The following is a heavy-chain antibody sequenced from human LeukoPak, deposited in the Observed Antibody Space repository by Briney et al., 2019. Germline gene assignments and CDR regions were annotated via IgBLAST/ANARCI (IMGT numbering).Heavy chain of an antibody. CDR2: INPNSGGT. Sequence: GASVKVSCKTSGYTFTGYYVHWVRQAPGQGLEWMGWINPNSGGTNYAQKFQGRVTMTRDTSISTAYMEVSRLRPDGPAMFYCARATGSVDYYYMDVWGKGTTVTVSS. J-gene: IGHJ6*03. CDR1: GYTFTGYY. D-gene: IGHD1-1*01. CDR3: ARATGSVDYYYMDV. V-gene: IGHV1-2*02.